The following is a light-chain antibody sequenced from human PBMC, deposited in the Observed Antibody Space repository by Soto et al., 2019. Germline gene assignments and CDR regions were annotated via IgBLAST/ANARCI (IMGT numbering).Light chain of an antibody. CDR1: QGVSAY. V-gene: IGKV1-39*01. CDR3: QQSYRTPHT. CDR2: SAS. Sequence: DIQMTQSPSSLSASVGDRVTITCRASQGVSAYLLWYQQRQGRPPRLLIYSASSLLSGVPSRFSGSGSGTNFTLTISRLQPEDFATYYCQQSYRTPHTFGQGTKLETK. J-gene: IGKJ2*01.